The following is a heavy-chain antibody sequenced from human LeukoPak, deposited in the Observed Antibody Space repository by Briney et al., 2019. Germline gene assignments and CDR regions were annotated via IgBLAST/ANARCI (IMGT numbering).Heavy chain of an antibody. CDR3: ARSNNGGWGYCDY. CDR1: GFTFSSYG. J-gene: IGHJ4*02. V-gene: IGHV3-30*03. D-gene: IGHD3-16*01. Sequence: PGRSLRLSCAASGFTFSSYGMHWVRQAPGKGLEWVAVISYDGSNKYYADSVKGRFTISRDNSKNTLYVQMSSLRAEDTAVYYCARSNNGGWGYCDYWGQGSLVTVSS. CDR2: ISYDGSNK.